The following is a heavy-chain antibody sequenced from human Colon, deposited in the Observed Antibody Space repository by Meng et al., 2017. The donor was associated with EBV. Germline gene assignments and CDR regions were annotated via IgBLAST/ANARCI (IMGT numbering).Heavy chain of an antibody. CDR3: ARRGPSGNFSP. CDR1: GGSFRDYY. D-gene: IGHD3-10*01. J-gene: IGHJ5*02. Sequence: QVHLQQSGAGLVKPPATLSRSCAVYGGSFRDYYWTWTRHPPGKGLEWIGEIDHRGNTKYNPSLKSRVTISLDTSKKQFSLKVSSVTAADSAVYYCARRGPSGNFSPWSQGALVTVSS. V-gene: IGHV4-34*01. CDR2: IDHRGNT.